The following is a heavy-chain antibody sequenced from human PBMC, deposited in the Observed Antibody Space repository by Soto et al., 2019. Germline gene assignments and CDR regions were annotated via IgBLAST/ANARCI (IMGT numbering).Heavy chain of an antibody. D-gene: IGHD2-21*01. CDR2: IYPGDSDT. CDR3: ARRGGEDYYYYGMDV. J-gene: IGHJ6*02. Sequence: GESLKISCKGSGYSFTSYWIGWVRQMPGKGLEWMGIIYPGDSDTRYSPSFQGQVTISADKSIGTAYLQWSSLKASDTAMYYCARRGGEDYYYYGMDVWGQGTTVTVSS. V-gene: IGHV5-51*01. CDR1: GYSFTSYW.